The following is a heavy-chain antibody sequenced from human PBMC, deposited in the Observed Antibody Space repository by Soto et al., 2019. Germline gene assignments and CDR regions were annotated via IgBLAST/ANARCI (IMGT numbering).Heavy chain of an antibody. CDR3: AKDRSRYTSGWHNWFDT. J-gene: IGHJ5*02. CDR2: ISGSGGET. V-gene: IGHV3-23*01. Sequence: GGSLRLSCVASGFTFSDYGMSWVRQAPGKGLEWVSSISGSGGETYYADSVKGRFTISRDSSKNTLYLQLSSLRAEDTAFYFCAKDRSRYTSGWHNWFDTWGQGTLVTVSS. CDR1: GFTFSDYG. D-gene: IGHD6-19*01.